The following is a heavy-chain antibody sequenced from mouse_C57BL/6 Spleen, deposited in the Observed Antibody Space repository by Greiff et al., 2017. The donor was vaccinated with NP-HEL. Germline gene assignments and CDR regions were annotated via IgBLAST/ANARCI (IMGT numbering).Heavy chain of an antibody. J-gene: IGHJ3*01. V-gene: IGHV1-81*01. CDR3: VYYSNYRFAY. CDR1: GYTFTSYG. D-gene: IGHD2-5*01. Sequence: VQLQQSGAELARPGASVKLSCKASGYTFTSYGISWVKQRTGQGLEWIGEIYPRSGNTYYNEKFKGKATLTADKSSSTAYMELRSLTSEDSAVYFCVYYSNYRFAYWGQGTLVTVSA. CDR2: IYPRSGNT.